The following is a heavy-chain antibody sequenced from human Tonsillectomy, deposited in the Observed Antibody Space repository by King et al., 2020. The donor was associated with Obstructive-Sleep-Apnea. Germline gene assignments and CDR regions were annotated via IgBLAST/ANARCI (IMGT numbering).Heavy chain of an antibody. J-gene: IGHJ4*02. Sequence: EVQLVESGGGLVQPGGSLRLSCAASGFTFSSYAMSWVRQAPGKGLEWVSAISGSGGNTFYADSVKGRFTISRDNSKNTLYLQMSSLRAEDTAVYYCATQDIVILSDATGDYWGQGTLVTVSS. CDR1: GFTFSSYA. CDR2: ISGSGGNT. CDR3: ATQDIVILSDATGDY. D-gene: IGHD2-2*01. V-gene: IGHV3-23*04.